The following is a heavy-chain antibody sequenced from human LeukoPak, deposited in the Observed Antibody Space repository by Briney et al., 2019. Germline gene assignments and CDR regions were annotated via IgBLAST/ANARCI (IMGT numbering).Heavy chain of an antibody. CDR3: ARDSPGIAVAGLYYYYYMDV. J-gene: IGHJ6*03. CDR1: GGSISSGSYY. D-gene: IGHD6-19*01. Sequence: PSQTLSLTCTVSGGSISSGSYYWSWIRQPAGKGLEWIGRIYTSGSTNYNPSLKSRVTISVDTSKNQFSLKLSSVTAADTAVYYCARDSPGIAVAGLYYYYYMDVWGKGTTDTVSS. CDR2: IYTSGST. V-gene: IGHV4-61*02.